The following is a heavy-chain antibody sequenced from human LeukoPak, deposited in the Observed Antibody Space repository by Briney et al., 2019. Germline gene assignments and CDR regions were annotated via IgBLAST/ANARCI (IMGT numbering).Heavy chain of an antibody. D-gene: IGHD3-10*01. Sequence: GASVKVSCKASGYTFTSYGISWVRQAPGQGLEWMGWISAYNGNTNYAQKLQGRVTMTTDTSTSTAYMELRSLRSDDTAVYYCGRTNYNYGSGSPPLQHWGQGTLVTVSS. CDR3: GRTNYNYGSGSPPLQH. V-gene: IGHV1-18*01. CDR2: ISAYNGNT. CDR1: GYTFTSYG. J-gene: IGHJ1*01.